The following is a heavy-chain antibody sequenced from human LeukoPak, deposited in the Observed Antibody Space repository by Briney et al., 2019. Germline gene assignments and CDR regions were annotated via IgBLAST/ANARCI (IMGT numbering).Heavy chain of an antibody. D-gene: IGHD3-22*01. V-gene: IGHV1-46*01. Sequence: ASVKVSCKASGYTFTNSYIHWVRQAPGQVLEWMGLINPDGGNTNYAQNFQGRVTLTRDTSTSTVYMELSSLRSEDTAVYYCARVFKRSDSSGYYWGQGTLVTVSS. CDR2: INPDGGNT. CDR1: GYTFTNSY. CDR3: ARVFKRSDSSGYY. J-gene: IGHJ4*02.